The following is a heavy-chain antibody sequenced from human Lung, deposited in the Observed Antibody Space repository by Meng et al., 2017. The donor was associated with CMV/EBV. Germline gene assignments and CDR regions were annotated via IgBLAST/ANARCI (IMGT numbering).Heavy chain of an antibody. CDR2: INWNGGST. D-gene: IGHD6-6*01. CDR1: GFTFDDYG. Sequence: GGSLRLXXAASGFTFDDYGMSWVRQAPGKGLEWVSGINWNGGSTGYADSVKGRFTISRDNAKNSLYLQMNSLRAEDTALYYCAREEYSSSSQAGQYYYYYYVMDVWGQGXTVTVSS. CDR3: AREEYSSSSQAGQYYYYYYVMDV. V-gene: IGHV3-20*03. J-gene: IGHJ6*02.